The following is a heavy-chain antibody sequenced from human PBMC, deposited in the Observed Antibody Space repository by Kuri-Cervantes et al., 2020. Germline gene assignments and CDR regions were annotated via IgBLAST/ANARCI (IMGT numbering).Heavy chain of an antibody. CDR2: IKQDGSEK. Sequence: GGSLRLSCAASGFTFSDNYMSWVRQAPGKGLEWVANIKQDGSEKYYVDSVRGRFTISRDNAKNSLYLQMNSLRAEDTAVYYCARGGAFWSYWGQGTLVTVSS. D-gene: IGHD3-10*01. CDR3: ARGGAFWSY. V-gene: IGHV3-7*04. CDR1: GFTFSDNY. J-gene: IGHJ4*02.